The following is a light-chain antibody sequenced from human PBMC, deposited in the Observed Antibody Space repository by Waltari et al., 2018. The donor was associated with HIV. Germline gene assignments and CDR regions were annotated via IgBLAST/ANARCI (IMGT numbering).Light chain of an antibody. V-gene: IGLV1-44*01. Sequence: SGSNIRSNYVNWYQQLPVTAPRVLIYNDDQRPSGVPARFSGSKAGTTASLAISGLQSEDEADYYCAAWDDTLKVYVFGTGTKVTVL. CDR3: AAWDDTLKVYV. J-gene: IGLJ1*01. CDR1: GSNIRSNY. CDR2: NDD.